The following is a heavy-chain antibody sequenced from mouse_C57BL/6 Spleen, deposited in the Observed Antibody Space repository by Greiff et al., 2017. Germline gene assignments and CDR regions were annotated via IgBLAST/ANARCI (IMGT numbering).Heavy chain of an antibody. D-gene: IGHD2-4*01. Sequence: QVHVKQPGAELVKPGASVKMSCKASGYTFTSYWITWVKQRPGQGLEWIGDIYPGSGSTNYNEKFKSKATLTVDTSSSTAYMQLSSLTSEDSAVYYCARSDYGPMGYWGQGTSVTVSS. V-gene: IGHV1-55*01. CDR1: GYTFTSYW. J-gene: IGHJ4*01. CDR2: IYPGSGST. CDR3: ARSDYGPMGY.